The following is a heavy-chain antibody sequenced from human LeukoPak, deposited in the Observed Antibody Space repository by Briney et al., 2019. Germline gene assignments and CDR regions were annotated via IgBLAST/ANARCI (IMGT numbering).Heavy chain of an antibody. CDR1: GFTFSSYW. CDR3: ARDGYGSGRHSGYDY. J-gene: IGHJ4*02. D-gene: IGHD3-10*01. V-gene: IGHV3-21*01. CDR2: ISSSSSYI. Sequence: PGGSLRLSCAASGFTFSSYWMSWVRQAPGKGLEWVSSISSSSSYIYYADSVKGRFTISRDNAKNSLYLQMNSLRAEDTAVYYCARDGYGSGRHSGYDYWGQGTLVTVSS.